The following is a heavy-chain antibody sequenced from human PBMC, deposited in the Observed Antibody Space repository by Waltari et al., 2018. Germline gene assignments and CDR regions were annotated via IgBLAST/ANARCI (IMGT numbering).Heavy chain of an antibody. J-gene: IGHJ6*04. D-gene: IGHD3-10*01. Sequence: EVQLVESGGGLVQPGGSLRLSCAAYEFTFSSYRMTWVRQAPGKGLEWVSYISSSSTTIYYADSVKGRFTISRDNAKNSLYLQMNSLRDEDTAVYYCARENYYGSGTYPMDVWGKGTTVTVSS. CDR3: ARENYYGSGTYPMDV. CDR2: ISSSSTTI. V-gene: IGHV3-48*02. CDR1: EFTFSSYR.